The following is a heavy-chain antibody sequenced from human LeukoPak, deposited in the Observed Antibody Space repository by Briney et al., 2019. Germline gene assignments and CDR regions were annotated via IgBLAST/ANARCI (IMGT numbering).Heavy chain of an antibody. CDR3: AEEKQYSSGWYDEYFQH. J-gene: IGHJ1*01. D-gene: IGHD6-19*01. V-gene: IGHV3-23*01. CDR1: GFTFSSYA. Sequence: PGGSLRLSCAASGFTFSSYAMSWVRQAPGKGLEWVSAISGSGGSTYYADSVKGRFTISRDNSKNTLYLQMNSLRAEDTAVYYCAEEKQYSSGWYDEYFQHWGQGTLVTVSS. CDR2: ISGSGGST.